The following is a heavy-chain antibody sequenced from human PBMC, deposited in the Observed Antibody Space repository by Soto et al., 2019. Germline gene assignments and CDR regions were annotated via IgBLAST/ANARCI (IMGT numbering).Heavy chain of an antibody. V-gene: IGHV4-30-2*01. CDR1: GGSISSGGYS. D-gene: IGHD3-22*01. J-gene: IGHJ4*02. CDR2: IYHSGST. Sequence: QLQLQESGSGLVKPSQTLSLTCAVSGGSISSGGYSWSWIRQPPGKGLEWIGYIYHSGSTYYNPPLKSRVTIAVDRSKNQFSLKLSSVTAADTAVYYCARGSIVVGTDYFDYWGQGTLVTVSS. CDR3: ARGSIVVGTDYFDY.